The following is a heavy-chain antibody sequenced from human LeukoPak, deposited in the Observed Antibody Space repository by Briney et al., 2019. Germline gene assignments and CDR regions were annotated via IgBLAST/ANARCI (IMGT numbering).Heavy chain of an antibody. D-gene: IGHD1-26*01. CDR3: AKEGVGATTFGCPRS. Sequence: PGGSLRLSCAASGFTFSSYAMHWVRQAPGKGLEWVAVISYDGSNKYYADSVKGRFTISRDNSKNTLYLQMNSLRAEDTAVYYRAKEGVGATTFGCPRSWGQGTLVTVSS. V-gene: IGHV3-30*04. J-gene: IGHJ5*02. CDR1: GFTFSSYA. CDR2: ISYDGSNK.